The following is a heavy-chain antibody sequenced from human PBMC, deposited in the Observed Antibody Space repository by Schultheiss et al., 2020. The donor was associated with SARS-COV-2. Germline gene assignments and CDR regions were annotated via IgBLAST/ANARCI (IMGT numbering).Heavy chain of an antibody. V-gene: IGHV4-31*03. D-gene: IGHD6-13*01. CDR3: ARGGYSSSPGFDY. CDR2: ISYSGKT. CDR1: GDSINSGDYY. Sequence: SETLSLTCTVSGDSINSGDYYWSWIRQHPGKGLEWIGYISYSGKTFYNPSLKSRITMSLDTSKHQFSLKVNSVTAADTAVYYCARGGYSSSPGFDYWGQGTLVTVSS. J-gene: IGHJ4*02.